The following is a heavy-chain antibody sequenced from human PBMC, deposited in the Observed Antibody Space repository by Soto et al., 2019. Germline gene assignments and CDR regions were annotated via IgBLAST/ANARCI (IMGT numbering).Heavy chain of an antibody. D-gene: IGHD1-1*01. CDR2: ISGSGGGT. CDR3: AKVSLEAPTITDYYYYGLDV. CDR1: GFSFSTYA. V-gene: IGHV3-23*01. Sequence: PGGSLRLSCAASGFSFSTYAMTWVRQAPGKGLEWVSAISGSGGGTYYADSVRGRFTISRDNSKNTLYLQMNNLRAEDTAVYYCAKVSLEAPTITDYYYYGLDVWGQGTTVTVSS. J-gene: IGHJ6*02.